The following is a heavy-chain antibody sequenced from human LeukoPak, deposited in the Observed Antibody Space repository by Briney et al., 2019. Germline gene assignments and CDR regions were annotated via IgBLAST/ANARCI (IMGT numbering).Heavy chain of an antibody. CDR1: GCTFSSYA. CDR3: ARTASGPLYYYYMDV. J-gene: IGHJ6*03. CDR2: IIPIFSTA. D-gene: IGHD3-10*01. V-gene: IGHV1-69*05. Sequence: WVKVSCKASGCTFSSYAISWVRQAPGQGLEWMGGIIPIFSTANYEQKFQGRVTITTDESTSTAYMELSSPRSEDTAVYYCARTASGPLYYYYMDVWGKGTTVTVSS.